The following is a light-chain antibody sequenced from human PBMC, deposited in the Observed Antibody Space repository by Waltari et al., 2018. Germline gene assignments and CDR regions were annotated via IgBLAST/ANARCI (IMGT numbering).Light chain of an antibody. Sequence: DIQMTQSPSTLSASVGDRVTITCRASESISNWLAWYQQKPVKAPKVLIHKASSLASGVPSRFSGSGSATEFTLTISNLQPDDFANYYCQQYDSFWTFGQGTKVEIK. V-gene: IGKV1-5*03. J-gene: IGKJ1*01. CDR1: ESISNW. CDR2: KAS. CDR3: QQYDSFWT.